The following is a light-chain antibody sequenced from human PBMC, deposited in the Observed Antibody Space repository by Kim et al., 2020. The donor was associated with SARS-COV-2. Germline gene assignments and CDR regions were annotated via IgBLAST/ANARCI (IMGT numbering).Light chain of an antibody. Sequence: GVTVTGTASSPNNGADYDVPWYQYLPGTVPKLLIYSTSNRPSGVPDRFSGSKSGTSASLAITGLQAEDEADYYCQSYDGSLSGWVFGGGTQLTVL. V-gene: IGLV1-40*01. J-gene: IGLJ3*02. CDR1: SPNNGADYD. CDR3: QSYDGSLSGWV. CDR2: STS.